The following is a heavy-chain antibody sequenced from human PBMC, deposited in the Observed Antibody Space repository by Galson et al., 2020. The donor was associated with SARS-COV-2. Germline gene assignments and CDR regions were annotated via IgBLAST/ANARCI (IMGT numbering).Heavy chain of an antibody. Sequence: SQTLSLTCAVYGGSFSGYLWSWIRQPPGKGLEWIGEINHSGGTNYNPSLRSRVAISADSSKSQFSLQLSSVTAADTAVYYCARGRRDISMIVVVITAASYYFDSWGQGNLVTVSS. CDR3: ARGRRDISMIVVVITAASYYFDS. CDR1: GGSFSGYL. CDR2: INHSGGT. D-gene: IGHD3-22*01. V-gene: IGHV4-34*01. J-gene: IGHJ4*02.